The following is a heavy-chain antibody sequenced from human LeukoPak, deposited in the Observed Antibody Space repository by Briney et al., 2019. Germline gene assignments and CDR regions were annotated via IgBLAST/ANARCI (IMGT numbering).Heavy chain of an antibody. CDR3: AKDGTLYSL. J-gene: IGHJ4*02. CDR1: GFTFSSYG. V-gene: IGHV3-30*18. Sequence: GGSLRLSCAASGFTFSSYGMHWVRQAPGKGLEWVAVISHDGSNKYYADSVKGRFTISRDNSKNTLYLQMNSLRAEDTAVYYCAKDGTLYSLWGQGTLVTVSS. D-gene: IGHD2-15*01. CDR2: ISHDGSNK.